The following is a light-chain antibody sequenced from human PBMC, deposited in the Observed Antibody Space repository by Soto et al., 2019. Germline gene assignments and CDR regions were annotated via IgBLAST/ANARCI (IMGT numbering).Light chain of an antibody. CDR1: SSVVGIYNY. J-gene: IGLJ1*01. Sequence: QSVLTQPASVSGSPGQSIAISCTGSSSVVGIYNYVSWYQQRPGKVPKLIIYEVTNRPSGVSNRFSGSKSGNTASLTISGLQAEDEADYYCSSYTTSSTRVFGTGTKGTVL. V-gene: IGLV2-14*01. CDR2: EVT. CDR3: SSYTTSSTRV.